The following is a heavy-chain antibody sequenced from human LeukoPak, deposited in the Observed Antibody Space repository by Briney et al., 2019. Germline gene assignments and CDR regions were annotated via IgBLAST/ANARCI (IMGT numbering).Heavy chain of an antibody. CDR1: GFSFSSDG. J-gene: IGHJ4*02. CDR2: ISNDGNRK. D-gene: IGHD6-13*01. V-gene: IGHV3-30*18. Sequence: GGSLRLSCAASGFSFSSDGMHWVRQAPGKGLEWVAFISNDGNRKYYADSVKGRFTNSRDKSENTLYVQMNSLRAEDTAVYYCAKDRSTTWSLDYWGQGTLVTVSS. CDR3: AKDRSTTWSLDY.